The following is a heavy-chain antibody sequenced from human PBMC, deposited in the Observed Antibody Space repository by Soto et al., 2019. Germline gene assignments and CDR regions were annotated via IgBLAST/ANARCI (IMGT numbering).Heavy chain of an antibody. CDR1: GLNFISYA. CDR2: ISGSGGST. J-gene: IGHJ4*02. D-gene: IGHD3-22*01. Sequence: GVSLRLSSAAAGLNFISYAMSWVRKAPGKGLERVSAISGSGGSTYHADSVKGRFTISRDNSKTTLFLQMNSLRAEDTAVYYCARPTYYYDSSGPPAYWGQGTLVTVSS. CDR3: ARPTYYYDSSGPPAY. V-gene: IGHV3-23*01.